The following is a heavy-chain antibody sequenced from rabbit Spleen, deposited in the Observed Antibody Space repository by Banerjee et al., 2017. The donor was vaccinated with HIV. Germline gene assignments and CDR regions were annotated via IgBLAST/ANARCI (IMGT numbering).Heavy chain of an antibody. V-gene: IGHV1S45*01. CDR3: ARDPSSDYYAGFNL. J-gene: IGHJ4*01. CDR1: GVSFSSNSY. CDR2: IYTTSGIT. Sequence: QEQLEESGGDLVKPEGSLTLSCIASGVSFSSNSYMCWVRQAPGKGLEWIGCIYTTSGITHYASWAKGRFTISKTSSTTVTLQMTTLTAADTATYFCARDPSSDYYAGFNLWGQGTLVTVS. D-gene: IGHD1-1*01.